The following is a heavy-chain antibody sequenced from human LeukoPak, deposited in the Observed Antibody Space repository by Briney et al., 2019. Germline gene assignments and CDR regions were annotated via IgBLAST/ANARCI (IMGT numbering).Heavy chain of an antibody. CDR3: ARDCESSGWYRGYYYYMDV. V-gene: IGHV1-18*01. D-gene: IGHD6-19*01. J-gene: IGHJ6*03. CDR1: GYTFTSYG. CDR2: ISAYNGNT. Sequence: RASVKVSCKASGYTFTSYGISWVRQAPGQGLEWMGWISAYNGNTNYAQKFQGRVTMTRDTSTSTVYMELSSLRSEDTAVYYCARDCESSGWYRGYYYYMDVWGKGTTVTVSS.